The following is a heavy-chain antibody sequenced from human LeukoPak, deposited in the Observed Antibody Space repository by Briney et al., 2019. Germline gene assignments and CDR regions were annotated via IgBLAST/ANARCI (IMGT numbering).Heavy chain of an antibody. D-gene: IGHD4-23*01. V-gene: IGHV4-4*07. CDR2: IYSSGST. CDR3: ARGGKATVVTM. Sequence: SETLSLTCTVSGGSINSYYWSWIRQPAGKGLEWIGRIYSSGSTNYNPSLKSRVSMAVDTSKNQFSLKLTSVTAADTAVYYCARGGKATVVTMWGQGILVTVSS. CDR1: GGSINSYY. J-gene: IGHJ4*02.